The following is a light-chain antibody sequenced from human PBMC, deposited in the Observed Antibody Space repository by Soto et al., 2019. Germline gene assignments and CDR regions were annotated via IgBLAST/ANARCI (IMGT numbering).Light chain of an antibody. CDR1: QSLVHSDGNTY. CDR2: RVS. Sequence: DVVLTQSPVSLPVTLGQPASISCRSSQSLVHSDGNTYLNWFQQRPGQSPRRLVYRVSNRASERPDNFSGSGSGTNFTLKISNVEAEDIGVYYCMQGTQSPRTFGQGNKVEIK. V-gene: IGKV2-30*02. CDR3: MQGTQSPRT. J-gene: IGKJ1*01.